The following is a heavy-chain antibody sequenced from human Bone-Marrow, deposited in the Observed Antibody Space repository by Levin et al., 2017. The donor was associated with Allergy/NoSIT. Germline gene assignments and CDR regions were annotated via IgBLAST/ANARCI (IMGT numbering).Heavy chain of an antibody. CDR3: ARDPARGYYDSSGYSGDH. Sequence: GGSLRLSCAASGFTFRHYAMNWVRQAPGKGLEWVSCITSSGDSTYYADSVKGRFTISRDNAKNSLYLQLNRLRDEDTAMYYCARDPARGYYDSSGYSGDHWGQGTLVTVSS. D-gene: IGHD3-22*01. CDR1: GFTFRHYA. CDR2: ITSSGDST. J-gene: IGHJ4*02. V-gene: IGHV3-48*02.